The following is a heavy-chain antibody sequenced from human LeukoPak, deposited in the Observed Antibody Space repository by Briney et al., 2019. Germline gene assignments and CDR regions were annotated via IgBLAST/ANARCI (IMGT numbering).Heavy chain of an antibody. Sequence: PSETLSLTCTVSGGSISSYYWSWIRQPAGKGLEWIGRIYTSGSTNYNPSLKSRVTISVDTSKNQFSLKLSSVTAADTPVYYCARLGGTGRDGYNFDYWGQGTLVTVSS. CDR2: IYTSGST. CDR3: ARLGGTGRDGYNFDY. J-gene: IGHJ4*02. CDR1: GGSISSYY. D-gene: IGHD5-24*01. V-gene: IGHV4-4*07.